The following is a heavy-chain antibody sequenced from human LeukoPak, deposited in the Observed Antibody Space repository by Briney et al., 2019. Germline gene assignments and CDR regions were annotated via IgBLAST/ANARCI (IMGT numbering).Heavy chain of an antibody. CDR3: ATARADYGAAYEY. D-gene: IGHD4-17*01. CDR1: GGSISSYY. V-gene: IGHV4-34*01. Sequence: SETLSLTCTVSGGSISSYYWSWIRQPPGKGLEWIGEINHSGSTNYNPSLKSRVTISVDTSKNQFSLKLSSVTAADTAVYYCATARADYGAAYEYWGQGTLVTVSS. J-gene: IGHJ4*02. CDR2: INHSGST.